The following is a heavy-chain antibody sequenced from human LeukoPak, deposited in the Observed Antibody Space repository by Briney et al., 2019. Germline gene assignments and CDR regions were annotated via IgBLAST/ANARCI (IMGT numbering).Heavy chain of an antibody. J-gene: IGHJ4*02. Sequence: SETLSLTCTVSGYSISSGYYWGWIRQPPGKGLEWIGSIYHSGSTYYNPSLKSRVTISVDTSKNQFSLKLSSVTAADTAVYYCARARITIFGVVIGYFDYWGQVTLVTVSS. CDR3: ARARITIFGVVIGYFDY. D-gene: IGHD3-3*01. CDR2: IYHSGST. CDR1: GYSISSGYY. V-gene: IGHV4-38-2*02.